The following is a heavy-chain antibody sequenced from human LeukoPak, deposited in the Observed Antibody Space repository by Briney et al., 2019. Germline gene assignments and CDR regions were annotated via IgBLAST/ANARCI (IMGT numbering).Heavy chain of an antibody. D-gene: IGHD2-15*01. Sequence: PGGSLRLSCAASGFTFSSYAMSWVRQAPGKGLEWVSVIYSGGSTYYADSVKGRFTISRHNSKNTLYLQMNSLRAEDTAVYYCARDRPEYCSGGSCYYYGMDVWGQGTTVTVSS. CDR3: ARDRPEYCSGGSCYYYGMDV. CDR1: GFTFSSYA. J-gene: IGHJ6*02. V-gene: IGHV3-53*04. CDR2: IYSGGST.